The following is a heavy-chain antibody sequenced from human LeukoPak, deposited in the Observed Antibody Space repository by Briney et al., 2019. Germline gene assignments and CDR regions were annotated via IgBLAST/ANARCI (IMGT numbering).Heavy chain of an antibody. J-gene: IGHJ4*02. Sequence: ASVNVSCKASGYTFTSYAMNWVRQAPGQGLEWMGWINTNTGNPTYAQGFTGRFVFSLDTSVSTAYLQISSLRAEDTAVYYCARDQGSLMVAKIDYWGRGALVTVSS. V-gene: IGHV7-4-1*02. CDR2: INTNTGNP. CDR3: ARDQGSLMVAKIDY. CDR1: GYTFTSYA. D-gene: IGHD5-12*01.